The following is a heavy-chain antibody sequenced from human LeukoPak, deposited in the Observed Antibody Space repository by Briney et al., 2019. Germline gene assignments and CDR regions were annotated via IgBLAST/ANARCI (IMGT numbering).Heavy chain of an antibody. V-gene: IGHV4-59*08. Sequence: SETLSLTCTVSGGSISSYYWSWIRQPPGKGLEWIGYIYYSGSTNYNPSLKSRVTISVDTSKNQFSLKLSSVTAADTAVYYCARLSSDAFDIWGQGAMVTVSS. CDR3: ARLSSDAFDI. J-gene: IGHJ3*02. CDR2: IYYSGST. CDR1: GGSISSYY.